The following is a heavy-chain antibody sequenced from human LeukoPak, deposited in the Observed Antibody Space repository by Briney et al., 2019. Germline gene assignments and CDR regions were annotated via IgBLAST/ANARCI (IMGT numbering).Heavy chain of an antibody. CDR1: GGSISSGGYY. CDR2: IYYSGST. V-gene: IGHV4-31*03. J-gene: IGHJ6*02. CDR3: SSFWSGYYPYYYYGMDV. Sequence: PSETLSLTCTVSGGSISSGGYYWSWIRQHPGKGLEWIGYIYYSGSTYYNPSLKSRVTISVDTSKNQFSLKLSSVTAADTAVYYCSSFWSGYYPYYYYGMDVWGQGTTVTVSS. D-gene: IGHD3-3*01.